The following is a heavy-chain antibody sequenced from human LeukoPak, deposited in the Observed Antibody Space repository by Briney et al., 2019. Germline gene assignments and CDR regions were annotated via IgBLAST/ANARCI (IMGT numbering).Heavy chain of an antibody. CDR2: IYHSGST. CDR3: ARAYENSSGYYYPYYYYYYMDV. D-gene: IGHD3-22*01. CDR1: GYSISSSYY. V-gene: IGHV4-38-2*02. Sequence: SETLSLTCTVSGYSISSSYYWGWIRQPPGKGLEWIGSIYHSGSTYYNPSLKSRVTISVDTSKNQFSLKLSSVTAADTAVYYCARAYENSSGYYYPYYYYYYMDVWGKGTTVTVSS. J-gene: IGHJ6*03.